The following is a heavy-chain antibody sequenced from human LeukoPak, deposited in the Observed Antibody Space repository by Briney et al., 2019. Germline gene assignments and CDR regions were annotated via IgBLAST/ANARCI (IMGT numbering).Heavy chain of an antibody. CDR1: GGSISSSSYY. Sequence: PSETLSLTCTVSGGSISSSSYYWGWIRQPPGKGLEWIGSIYYSGSTYYNPSLKSRVTISVDTSKNQFSLKLSSVTAADTAVYYCARRGSGYSPAGWFDPWGQGTLVTVSS. J-gene: IGHJ5*02. V-gene: IGHV4-39*01. CDR2: IYYSGST. D-gene: IGHD6-13*01. CDR3: ARRGSGYSPAGWFDP.